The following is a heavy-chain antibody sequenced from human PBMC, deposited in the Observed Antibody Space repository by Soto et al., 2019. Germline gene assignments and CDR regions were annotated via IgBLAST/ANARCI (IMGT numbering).Heavy chain of an antibody. CDR2: IYYSGST. D-gene: IGHD2-2*01. J-gene: IGHJ3*02. CDR1: GCSISSGGYY. V-gene: IGHV4-31*02. Sequence: SETLSLTCTVSGCSISSGGYYWSWIRQHPGKGLEWIGYIYYSGSTYYNPSLKSRVTISVDTSKNQFSLKLSSVTAADTAVYYCARDPLGVVVPAARLDAFDIWGQGTMVTVSS. CDR3: ARDPLGVVVPAARLDAFDI.